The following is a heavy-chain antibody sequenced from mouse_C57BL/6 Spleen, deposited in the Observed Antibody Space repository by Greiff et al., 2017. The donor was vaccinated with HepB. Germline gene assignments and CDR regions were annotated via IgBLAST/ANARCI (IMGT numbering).Heavy chain of an antibody. CDR1: GYTFTDYY. CDR3: ARWWDYDLAWFAY. V-gene: IGHV1-26*01. CDR2: INPNNGGT. Sequence: EVQLQQSGPELVKPGASVKISCKASGYTFTDYYMNWVKQSHGKSLEWIGDINPNNGGTSYNQKFKGKATLTVDKSSSTAYMELRSLTSEDSAFYYCARWWDYDLAWFAYWGQGTLVTVSA. D-gene: IGHD2-4*01. J-gene: IGHJ3*01.